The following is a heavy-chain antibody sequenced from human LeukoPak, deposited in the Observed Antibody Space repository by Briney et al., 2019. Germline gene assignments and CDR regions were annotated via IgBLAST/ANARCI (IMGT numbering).Heavy chain of an antibody. CDR1: GGTFSSYA. Sequence: ASVKVSCKASGGTFSSYAISWVRQAPGQGLEWMGGIIPIFGTANYAQEFQGRVTITADESTSTAYMELSSLRSEDTAVYYCARVDIVVVPAAMNWYYYGMDVWGQGTTVTVSS. D-gene: IGHD2-2*01. CDR2: IIPIFGTA. J-gene: IGHJ6*02. CDR3: ARVDIVVVPAAMNWYYYGMDV. V-gene: IGHV1-69*13.